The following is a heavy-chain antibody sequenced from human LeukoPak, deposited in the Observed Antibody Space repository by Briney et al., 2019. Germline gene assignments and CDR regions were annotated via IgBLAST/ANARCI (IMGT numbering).Heavy chain of an antibody. J-gene: IGHJ6*03. Sequence: SETLSLTCAVYGGSFSGYYWSWIRQPPGKGLEWIGGINHSGSTNYNPSLKSRVTISVDTSKNQFSLKLSSVTAADTAVYYCARDRVGQQLVGRNYYYYYMDVWGKGTTVTISS. CDR2: INHSGST. CDR3: ARDRVGQQLVGRNYYYYYMDV. CDR1: GGSFSGYY. V-gene: IGHV4-34*01. D-gene: IGHD6-13*01.